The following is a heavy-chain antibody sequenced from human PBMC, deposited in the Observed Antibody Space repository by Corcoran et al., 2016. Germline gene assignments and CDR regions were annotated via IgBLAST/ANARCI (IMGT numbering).Heavy chain of an antibody. Sequence: EVQLVPSGAEVKKQGESLKISCKGSGYSFTSYWIGWVRQMPGKGLAWMGIIYPGDSDTRYSPSFQGQVTISADKSISTAYLQWSSLKASDTAMYYCARRAECFPHYFDYWGQGTLVTVSS. CDR3: ARRAECFPHYFDY. J-gene: IGHJ4*02. CDR1: GYSFTSYW. V-gene: IGHV5-51*01. D-gene: IGHD3-16*01. CDR2: IYPGDSDT.